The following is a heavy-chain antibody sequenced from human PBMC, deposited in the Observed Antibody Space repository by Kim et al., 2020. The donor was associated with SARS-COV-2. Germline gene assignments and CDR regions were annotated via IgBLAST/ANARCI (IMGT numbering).Heavy chain of an antibody. Sequence: SETLSLTCTVSGDSISSSIYYWGWIRQPPGKGLEWIGNINYSGTTYYNPSLKSRVTISVDTSKNQFSLKLTSMTAADTAMYYCARGRGTWGQGTLVTVSS. V-gene: IGHV4-39*07. J-gene: IGHJ5*02. CDR1: GDSISSSIYY. CDR3: ARGRGT. D-gene: IGHD3-10*01. CDR2: INYSGTT.